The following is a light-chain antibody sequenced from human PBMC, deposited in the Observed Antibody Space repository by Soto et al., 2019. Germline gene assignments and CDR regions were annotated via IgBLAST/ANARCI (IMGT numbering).Light chain of an antibody. CDR1: QSISRS. CDR2: DAS. J-gene: IGKJ1*01. V-gene: IGKV3D-15*01. Sequence: EIVLTQSPAILSVSPGERATLSCRASQSISRSLAWYQQKPGQAPRLLISDASTRATGIPARFSGSGSETEFTLTITSLQSEDFAVYYCQQYNNWPPVTFGQGTKVDI. CDR3: QQYNNWPPVT.